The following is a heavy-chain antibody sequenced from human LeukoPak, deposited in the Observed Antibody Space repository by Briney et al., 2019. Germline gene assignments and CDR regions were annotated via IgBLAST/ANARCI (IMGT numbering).Heavy chain of an antibody. CDR2: ISWNSGSI. CDR3: AKADWNDRAFDI. V-gene: IGHV3-9*01. J-gene: IGHJ3*02. CDR1: GFTFDDYA. Sequence: GGSLTLSCAASGFTFDDYAMHWVRQAPGKGLEWVSGISWNSGSIGYADSVKGRFTISRDNAKNSLYLQMNSLRAEDTALYYCAKADWNDRAFDIWGQGTMVTVSS. D-gene: IGHD1-1*01.